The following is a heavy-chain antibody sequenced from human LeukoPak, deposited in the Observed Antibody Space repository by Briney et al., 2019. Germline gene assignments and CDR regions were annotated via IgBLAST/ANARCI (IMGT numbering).Heavy chain of an antibody. V-gene: IGHV4-34*01. CDR1: GVSFSGYY. J-gene: IGHJ4*02. Sequence: PSETLSLTCAVYGVSFSGYYWSWLRQPPGKGPEWIGEINHSGNTDYNPSLKSRVTISVDTSKNQFSLKLSSVTAADTAVYYCAKTPTALVRGGYYFDNWAQGTPVTVSS. D-gene: IGHD6-6*01. CDR2: INHSGNT. CDR3: AKTPTALVRGGYYFDN.